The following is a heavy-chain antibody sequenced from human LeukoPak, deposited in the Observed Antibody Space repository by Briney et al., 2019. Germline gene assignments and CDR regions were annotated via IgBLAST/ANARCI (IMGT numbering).Heavy chain of an antibody. Sequence: SETLSLTCAVYGGSFSGYYWSWIRQPPGKGLEWIGEINHSGSTNYNPSLKSRVTISVDTSKNQYSLKLSSVTAADTAVYYCARGPNYGDYVGAIYFDYWGQGTLVTVSS. V-gene: IGHV4-34*01. CDR2: INHSGST. D-gene: IGHD4-17*01. J-gene: IGHJ4*02. CDR1: GGSFSGYY. CDR3: ARGPNYGDYVGAIYFDY.